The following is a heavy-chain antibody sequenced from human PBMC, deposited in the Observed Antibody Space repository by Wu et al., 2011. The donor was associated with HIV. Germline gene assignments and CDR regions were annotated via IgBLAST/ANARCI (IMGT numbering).Heavy chain of an antibody. CDR2: IITMFGTT. CDR1: GDTFNNHA. Sequence: QVHLVQSGTEVKKPGFSVKVSCKVSGDTFNNHAMTWVRQAPGQGLEWMGGIITMFGTTNYPQRFQGRVTVSADESKSTVYMELTSLRSEDTAVYYCAREGSLCTSSGCHWVYDLWGQGALVTVSS. D-gene: IGHD6-19*01. CDR3: AREGSLCTSSGCHWVYDL. J-gene: IGHJ5*02. V-gene: IGHV1-69*12.